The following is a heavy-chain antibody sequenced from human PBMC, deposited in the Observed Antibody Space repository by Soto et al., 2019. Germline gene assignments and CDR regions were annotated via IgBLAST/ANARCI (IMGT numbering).Heavy chain of an antibody. CDR3: AREFSNSPEAFDS. CDR2: IYYTGNT. J-gene: IGHJ4*02. V-gene: IGHV4-61*08. D-gene: IGHD6-6*01. CDR1: GGSVNSDDFY. Sequence: SETLSLTCTVSGGSVNSDDFYWSWIRQPPGRGLEWIGYIYYTGNTKYNPSLKSRVTISIDTSRNQFSLKLSSVTAADTAVYYCAREFSNSPEAFDSWGQGSLVTVSS.